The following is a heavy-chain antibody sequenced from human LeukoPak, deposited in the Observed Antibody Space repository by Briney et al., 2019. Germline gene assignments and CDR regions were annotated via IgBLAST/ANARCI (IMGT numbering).Heavy chain of an antibody. CDR2: IYYSGST. CDR1: GGSISSYY. V-gene: IGHV4-59*01. CDR3: ARVPDGSGDDYGMDV. J-gene: IGHJ6*02. Sequence: PSETLSLTCTVSGGSISSYYWSWIRQPPGKGLEWIGYIYYSGSTNYNPSLKSRVTISVDTSKNQFSLKLSSVTAADTAVYYCARVPDGSGDDYGMDVWGQGTTVTVSS. D-gene: IGHD3-10*01.